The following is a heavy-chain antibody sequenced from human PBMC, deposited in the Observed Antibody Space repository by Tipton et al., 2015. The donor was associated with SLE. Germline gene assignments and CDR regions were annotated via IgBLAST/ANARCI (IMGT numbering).Heavy chain of an antibody. D-gene: IGHD6-13*01. V-gene: IGHV3-30*04. CDR1: GFTFSSYA. Sequence: SLRLSCAASGFTFSSYAMHWVRQAPGKGLEWVAVISYDGSNKYYADSVKGRFTISRDNSKNTLYLQMNSLRAEDTAVYYCASGHRIAAAGRDWFDPWGQGTLVTVSS. CDR3: ASGHRIAAAGRDWFDP. J-gene: IGHJ5*02. CDR2: ISYDGSNK.